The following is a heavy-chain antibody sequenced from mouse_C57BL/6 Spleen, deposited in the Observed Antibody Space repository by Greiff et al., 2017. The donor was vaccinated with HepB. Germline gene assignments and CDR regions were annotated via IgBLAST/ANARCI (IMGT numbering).Heavy chain of an antibody. Sequence: EVHLVESGGGLVKPGGSLKLSCAASGFTFSSYAMSWVRQTPEKRLEWVATISDGGSYTYYPDNVKGRFTISRDNAKNNLYLQMSHLKSEDTAMYYCARDRKKYGSSYGWYFDVWGTGTTVTVSS. CDR3: ARDRKKYGSSYGWYFDV. J-gene: IGHJ1*03. CDR2: ISDGGSYT. V-gene: IGHV5-4*01. CDR1: GFTFSSYA. D-gene: IGHD1-1*01.